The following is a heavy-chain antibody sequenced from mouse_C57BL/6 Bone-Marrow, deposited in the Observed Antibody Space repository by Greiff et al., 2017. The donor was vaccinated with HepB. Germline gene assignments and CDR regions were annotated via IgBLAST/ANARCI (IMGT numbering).Heavy chain of an antibody. J-gene: IGHJ4*01. Sequence: DVMLVESGGDLVKPGGSLKLSCAASGFTFSSYGMSWVRQTPDKRLEWVATISSGGSYTYYPDSVKGRFTISRDNAKNTLYLQMSSLTSEDTAMYYCARHPHLDYDYSVDAMDYWGQGTSVTVSS. CDR1: GFTFSSYG. V-gene: IGHV5-6*02. CDR2: ISSGGSYT. CDR3: ARHPHLDYDYSVDAMDY. D-gene: IGHD2-4*01.